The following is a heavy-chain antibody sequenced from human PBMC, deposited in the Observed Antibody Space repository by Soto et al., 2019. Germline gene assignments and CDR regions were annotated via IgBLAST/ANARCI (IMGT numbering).Heavy chain of an antibody. V-gene: IGHV3-23*01. CDR1: GFIFRDYA. CDR2: ISGSGDSA. J-gene: IGHJ4*02. CDR3: GKERRGSGWSVCDF. Sequence: VQLLESGGGLVQPGGSLRLSCAASGFIFRDYAMNWVRQAPGEGLEWVSDISGSGDSARYADSVKGRFTISRDNSRDTLYLHMNSLRVDDTAVYYCGKERRGSGWSVCDFWGQGDLVTVSS. D-gene: IGHD6-19*01.